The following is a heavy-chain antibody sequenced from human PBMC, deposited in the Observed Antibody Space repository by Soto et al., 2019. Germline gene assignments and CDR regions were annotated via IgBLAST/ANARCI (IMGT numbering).Heavy chain of an antibody. CDR3: AKDFGYCSGGSCPPIPLYYYYYGMDV. J-gene: IGHJ6*02. Sequence: PGGSLRLSCAASGFTFSSYAMSWVRQAPGKGLEWVSAISGSGGSTYYADSVKGRFTISRDNSKNTLYLQMNSLRAEDTAVYYCAKDFGYCSGGSCPPIPLYYYYYGMDVWGQGTTVTVSS. D-gene: IGHD2-15*01. V-gene: IGHV3-23*01. CDR2: ISGSGGST. CDR1: GFTFSSYA.